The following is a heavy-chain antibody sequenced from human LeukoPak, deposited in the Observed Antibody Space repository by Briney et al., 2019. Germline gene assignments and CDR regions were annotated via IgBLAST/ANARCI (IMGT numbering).Heavy chain of an antibody. CDR2: IIPIFGTA. Sequence: SVKVSRKASGGTFSSYAISWVRQAPGQGLEWMGGIIPIFGTANYAQKFQGRVTITTDESTSTAYMELSSLRSEDTAVYYCARDPFMVRGVITTAYFDYWGQGTLVTVSS. CDR1: GGTFSSYA. V-gene: IGHV1-69*05. D-gene: IGHD3-10*01. CDR3: ARDPFMVRGVITTAYFDY. J-gene: IGHJ4*02.